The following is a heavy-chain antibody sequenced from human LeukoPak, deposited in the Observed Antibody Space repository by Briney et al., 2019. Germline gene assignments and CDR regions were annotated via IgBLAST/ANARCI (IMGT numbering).Heavy chain of an antibody. CDR1: GGSIRSYY. CDR3: ATDVGSGWYDY. D-gene: IGHD6-19*01. J-gene: IGHJ4*02. Sequence: SETLSLTCTVSGGSIRSYYWSWIRQPAGKGLEWIGRIHTSGSTNYNPSLKSRVTVSLDTSKNQFSLKLSSVTAADTAVYYCATDVGSGWYDYWGQGTLVTVSS. CDR2: IHTSGST. V-gene: IGHV4-4*07.